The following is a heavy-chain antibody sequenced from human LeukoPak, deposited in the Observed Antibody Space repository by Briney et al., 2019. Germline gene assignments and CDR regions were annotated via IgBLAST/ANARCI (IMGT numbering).Heavy chain of an antibody. CDR3: ARRAEINWFDP. Sequence: SETLSLTCTVSGDSFSAYYWSWIRQPPGRGLGWIGYIYYSGGTYYNPSLKSRVTIPVDTSKNQFSLKLSSVTAADTAVYYCARRAEINWFDPWGQGTLVTVSS. CDR1: GDSFSAYY. D-gene: IGHD1-14*01. J-gene: IGHJ5*02. CDR2: IYYSGGT. V-gene: IGHV4-59*04.